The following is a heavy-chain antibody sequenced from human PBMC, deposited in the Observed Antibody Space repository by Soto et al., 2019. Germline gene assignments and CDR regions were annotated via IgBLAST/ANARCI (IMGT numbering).Heavy chain of an antibody. D-gene: IGHD3-10*01. CDR3: AKEIERGIDV. V-gene: IGHV1-2*02. J-gene: IGHJ6*02. Sequence: ASLQVSCTASGYTFSVYHLHWVRQAPGHGLAWMGWIHPNSGGTNYAQRFEGRVTMTRDTSINTAYMELSRLTSDDTAGDVCAKEIERGIDVWGRGCTVTVCS. CDR1: GYTFSVYH. CDR2: IHPNSGGT.